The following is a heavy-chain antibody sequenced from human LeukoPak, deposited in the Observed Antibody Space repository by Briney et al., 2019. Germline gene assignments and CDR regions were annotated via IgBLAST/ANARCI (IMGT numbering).Heavy chain of an antibody. J-gene: IGHJ4*02. CDR3: ARGARGSYSY. V-gene: IGHV4-59*08. D-gene: IGHD1-26*01. CDR1: GGSISSYY. Sequence: SETLSLTCTVSGGSISSYYWSWIRQPPGKGLEWIGYIFYSGSTNYNPSLKSRVTISVDTSKNQFSLHLSSVTAADTAVYYCARGARGSYSYWGQGTLVTVSS. CDR2: IFYSGST.